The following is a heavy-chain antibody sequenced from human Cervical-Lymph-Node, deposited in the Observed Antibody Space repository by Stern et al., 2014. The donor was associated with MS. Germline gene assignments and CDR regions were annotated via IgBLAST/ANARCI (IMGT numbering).Heavy chain of an antibody. J-gene: IGHJ3*02. CDR2: INPSGGFT. V-gene: IGHV1-46*03. Sequence: QVQLVQSGAEVKKPGASVQVSCKASEYTLSYLFMHWIRQAPGQGLEWMGVINPSGGFTTYAQRFQGRFTMTRDTSTSTVFMKLSSLTSEDTAVYYCASARNTAFDIWGQGTSVIVSS. CDR3: ASARNTAFDI. CDR1: EYTLSYLF.